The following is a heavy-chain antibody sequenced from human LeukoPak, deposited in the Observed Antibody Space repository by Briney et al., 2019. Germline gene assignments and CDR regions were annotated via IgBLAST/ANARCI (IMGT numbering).Heavy chain of an antibody. D-gene: IGHD1-7*01. CDR3: ARDQTGTYFDY. CDR1: GFTVSSNY. Sequence: GGSLRLSCAASGFTVSSNYMSWVRQAPGKGLEWVSVIYTGGTTYYADSVKGRFTISRDNSKNTLYLQMNSLRAEDTAVYYCARDQTGTYFDYWGQGTLVTVSS. CDR2: IYTGGTT. J-gene: IGHJ4*02. V-gene: IGHV3-53*01.